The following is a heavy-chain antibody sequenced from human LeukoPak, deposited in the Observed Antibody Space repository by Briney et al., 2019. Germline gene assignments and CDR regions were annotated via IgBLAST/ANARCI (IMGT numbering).Heavy chain of an antibody. CDR2: INSDGSGT. D-gene: IGHD5-18*01. J-gene: IGHJ4*02. Sequence: PGGALRLSCAAPGVTISGDWRHWVRQAPGKGLVWVSRINSDGSGTNHAESGKGGFTISRENAKNTLYLEMNSLRAEDTAVYYCASGRGYNYAYTMGYWGQGALVTVSS. CDR1: GVTISGDW. V-gene: IGHV3-74*01. CDR3: ASGRGYNYAYTMGY.